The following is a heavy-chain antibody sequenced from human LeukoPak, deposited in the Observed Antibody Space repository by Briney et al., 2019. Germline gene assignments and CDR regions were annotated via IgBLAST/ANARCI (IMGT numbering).Heavy chain of an antibody. D-gene: IGHD1-26*01. J-gene: IGHJ6*03. CDR2: IYYSGST. Sequence: SETLSLTCTVSGGSISSYYWSWIRQPPGKGLEWIGYIYYSGSTNYNPSLKSRVTISVDTSKNQFSLRLSSVTAADTAVYYCARHGGSKMEYYYYYMDVWGKGTTVTVSS. CDR3: ARHGGSKMEYYYYYMDV. V-gene: IGHV4-59*01. CDR1: GGSISSYY.